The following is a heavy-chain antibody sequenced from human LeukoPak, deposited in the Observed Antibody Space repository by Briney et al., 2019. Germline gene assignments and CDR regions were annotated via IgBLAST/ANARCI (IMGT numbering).Heavy chain of an antibody. Sequence: ASVKVSCKASGYTFTSYGISWVRQAPGQGLEWMGWISAYSGNTNYAQKLQGRVTMTTDTSTSTAYMELRSLRSDDTAVYYCARAPTTRGGDCFDPWGQGTLVTVSS. CDR1: GYTFTSYG. D-gene: IGHD2-21*01. J-gene: IGHJ5*02. CDR3: ARAPTTRGGDCFDP. V-gene: IGHV1-18*01. CDR2: ISAYSGNT.